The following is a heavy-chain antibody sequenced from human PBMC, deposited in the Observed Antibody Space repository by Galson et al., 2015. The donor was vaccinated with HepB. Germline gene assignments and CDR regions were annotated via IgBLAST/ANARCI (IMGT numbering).Heavy chain of an antibody. CDR2: ISSTGTYT. V-gene: IGHV3-11*06. CDR3: ARVADADYGDHSHFDY. CDR1: GFTFSDYY. D-gene: IGHD4-17*01. J-gene: IGHJ4*02. Sequence: SLRLSCAASGFTFSDYYMTWIRQAPGKGLEWLSYISSTGTYTNYADSVKGRFTISRDNAKNSLYLQMNNLRADDTAVYYCARVADADYGDHSHFDYWGQGTLVTVSS.